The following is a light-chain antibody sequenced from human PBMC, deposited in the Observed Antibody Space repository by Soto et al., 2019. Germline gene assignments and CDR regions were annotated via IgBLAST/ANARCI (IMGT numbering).Light chain of an antibody. Sequence: QPVLTQPPSLSASPGASARFTCTLRSGINVGTYRIYWYQQKSGSPPRCLLKYKSDSDRQQGSGVPSRFSGSKDASTNAGLLLISGLQSEDEADYYCAIWYSSTWVFGGGTKLTVL. CDR3: AIWYSSTWV. CDR1: SGINVGTYR. V-gene: IGLV5-39*01. CDR2: YKSDSDR. J-gene: IGLJ3*02.